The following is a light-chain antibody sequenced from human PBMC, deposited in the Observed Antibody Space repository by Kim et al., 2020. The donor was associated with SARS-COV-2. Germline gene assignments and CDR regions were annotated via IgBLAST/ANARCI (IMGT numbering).Light chain of an antibody. CDR3: QQRANWL. V-gene: IGKV3-11*01. J-gene: IGKJ2*01. CDR1: QTVRTS. CDR2: DTS. Sequence: EIVLKQSPATLSLSPGERATLSCRASQTVRTSFAWHQQKPGQAPRLLIYDTSNRATGIPAKFSGSGSGTDFTLTISSLEPADSAVYYCQQRANWLFGQGTKLEI.